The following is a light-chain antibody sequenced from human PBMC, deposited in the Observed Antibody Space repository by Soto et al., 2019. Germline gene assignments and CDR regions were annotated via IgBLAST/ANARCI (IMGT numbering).Light chain of an antibody. Sequence: DIQMTQSPSSLSASVGDRVTITCRASQSIGRYLNWYQQKPGKAPKVLIYGASSLQSGVLLRFSGSGSGADFTLTISSLQPEDIATYYCQQSYSTHTFGQGTKLEIK. J-gene: IGKJ2*01. CDR1: QSIGRY. CDR2: GAS. CDR3: QQSYSTHT. V-gene: IGKV1-39*01.